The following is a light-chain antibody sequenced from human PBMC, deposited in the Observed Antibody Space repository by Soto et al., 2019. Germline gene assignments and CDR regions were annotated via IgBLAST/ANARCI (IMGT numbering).Light chain of an antibody. CDR1: SSNIGAGYD. CDR2: GNS. CDR3: QSYDSSLSGYV. V-gene: IGLV1-40*01. Sequence: QSVLTQPPSVSGAPGQKVTISCTGSSSNIGAGYDVNWYQQLPGTAPKLLIHGNSNRPSGVPDRFSGSKSGTSASLAITGLQAEDDADYFCQSYDSSLSGYVFGTGTKVTVL. J-gene: IGLJ1*01.